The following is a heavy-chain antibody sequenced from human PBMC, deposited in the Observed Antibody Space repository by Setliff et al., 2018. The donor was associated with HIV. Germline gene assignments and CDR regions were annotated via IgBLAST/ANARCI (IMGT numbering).Heavy chain of an antibody. J-gene: IGHJ4*02. CDR1: GYTFTGYY. CDR3: AGSILTGYYTFGADY. V-gene: IGHV1-69*05. D-gene: IGHD3-9*01. Sequence: SVKVSCKASGYTFTGYYMHWVRRAPGQGLEWMGWIIPIFGTTNYAQKFQGRVTITTDESTTTAYMELSSLRSEDTALYYCAGSILTGYYTFGADYWGQGTLVTVSS. CDR2: IIPIFGTT.